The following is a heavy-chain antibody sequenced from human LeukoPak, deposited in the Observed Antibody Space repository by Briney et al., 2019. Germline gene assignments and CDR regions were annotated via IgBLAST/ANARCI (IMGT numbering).Heavy chain of an antibody. CDR3: ATPNAKKFYYHRTYSFDY. J-gene: IGHJ4*02. CDR2: FDPEDGET. Sequence: GASVKVSCKASGYTFTSYDINWVRQAPGKGLEWMGGFDPEDGETIYAQKFQGRVTMTEDTSTDTAYMELSSLRSEDTAVYYCATPNAKKFYYHRTYSFDYWGQGTLVTVSS. D-gene: IGHD3-22*01. V-gene: IGHV1-24*01. CDR1: GYTFTSYD.